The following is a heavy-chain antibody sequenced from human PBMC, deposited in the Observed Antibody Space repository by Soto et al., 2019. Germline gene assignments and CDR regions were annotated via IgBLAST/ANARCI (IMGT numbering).Heavy chain of an antibody. D-gene: IGHD4-4*01. CDR1: GFTFSSYT. CDR3: ASPSRPDYKATFDY. V-gene: IGHV3-23*04. J-gene: IGHJ4*01. Sequence: DVQLVESGGGLVQPGGSLRLSCAASGFTFSSYTMSWVRQAPGKGLEWVSVISDSGGDTYYADSVKGRFTISRDNSKNTLYLQVTSLRADDWAVQYCASPSRPDYKATFDYWGHGNLVTVSP. CDR2: ISDSGGDT.